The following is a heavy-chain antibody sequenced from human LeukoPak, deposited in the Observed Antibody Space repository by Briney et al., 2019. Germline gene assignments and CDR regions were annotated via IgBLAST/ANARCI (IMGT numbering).Heavy chain of an antibody. D-gene: IGHD3-3*01. J-gene: IGHJ4*02. V-gene: IGHV3-21*01. Sequence: GGSLRLSCAAPGFTFSSYSMNWVRQAPGKGLEWVSSISSSSSYIYYADSVKGRFTISRDNAKNSLYLQMNSLRAEDTAVYYCAGSASGYYDYWGQGTLVTVSS. CDR2: ISSSSSYI. CDR3: AGSASGYYDY. CDR1: GFTFSSYS.